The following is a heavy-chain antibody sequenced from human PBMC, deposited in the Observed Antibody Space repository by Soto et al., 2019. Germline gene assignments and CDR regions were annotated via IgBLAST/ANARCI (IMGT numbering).Heavy chain of an antibody. CDR3: VRGIDDILTGPYYYYGMDV. V-gene: IGHV4-38-2*01. J-gene: IGHJ6*02. CDR2: IYHSGST. Sequence: PSETLSLTCAVSGYSISSGYYWGWIRQPPGKGLEWIGSIYHSGSTYYNPSLKSRVTISVDTSKNQFSLKLSSVTAADTAVYYCVRGIDDILTGPYYYYGMDVWRQGTKVTVSS. CDR1: GYSISSGYY. D-gene: IGHD3-9*01.